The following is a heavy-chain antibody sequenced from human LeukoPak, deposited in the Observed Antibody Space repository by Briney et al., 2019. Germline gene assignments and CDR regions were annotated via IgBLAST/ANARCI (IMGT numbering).Heavy chain of an antibody. CDR1: GFTFSSYS. V-gene: IGHV3-21*01. CDR3: ARGGTYQPLAGY. Sequence: PGGSLRLSCAASGFTFSSYSMNWVRQAPGKGLEWVSSISSSSSYIYYADSVRGRFTISRDNAKNSLYLQMNSLRAEDTAVYYCARGGTYQPLAGYWGQGTLVTVSS. CDR2: ISSSSSYI. J-gene: IGHJ4*02. D-gene: IGHD2-2*01.